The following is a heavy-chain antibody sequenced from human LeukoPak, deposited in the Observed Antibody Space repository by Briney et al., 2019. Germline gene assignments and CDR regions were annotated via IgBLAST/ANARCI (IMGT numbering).Heavy chain of an antibody. CDR1: GFTFSSYA. D-gene: IGHD3-22*01. V-gene: IGHV3-23*01. J-gene: IGHJ4*02. CDR3: AKARGWSYYYDSSGYQNPAQFDY. CDR2: ISGSGDTT. Sequence: GGSLRLSCAASGFTFSSYAMSWVRQAPGKGLEWVAGISGSGDTTYYSDVVKGRFIICRVNSKNTLFLQMNSLRAEDTAVSYCAKARGWSYYYDSSGYQNPAQFDYWGQGVLVTVSS.